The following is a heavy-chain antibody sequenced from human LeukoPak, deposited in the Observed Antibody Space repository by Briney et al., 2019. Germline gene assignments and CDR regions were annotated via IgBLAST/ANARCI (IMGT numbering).Heavy chain of an antibody. CDR2: ISSSGSIM. Sequence: GGSLRLSCAASGFSFSTYEMNWVRLAPGKGLEWVSYISSSGSIMYSADSVKGRFTISGDNTKNSLYLQMNSLRAEDTAIYYCSVQYSSSSVVDYWGQGSLVTVSS. J-gene: IGHJ4*02. CDR1: GFSFSTYE. CDR3: SVQYSSSSVVDY. D-gene: IGHD6-6*01. V-gene: IGHV3-48*03.